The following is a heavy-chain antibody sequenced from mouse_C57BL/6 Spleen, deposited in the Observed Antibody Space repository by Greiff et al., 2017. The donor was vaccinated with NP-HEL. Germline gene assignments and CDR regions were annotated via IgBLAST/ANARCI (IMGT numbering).Heavy chain of an antibody. J-gene: IGHJ2*01. CDR1: GFTFSSYA. D-gene: IGHD1-1*01. CDR3: ARDGSNLYYFDY. CDR2: ISDGGSYT. Sequence: EVKVEESGGGLVKPGGSLKLSCAASGFTFSSYAMSWVRQTPEKRLEWVATISDGGSYTYYPDNVKGRFTISRDNAKNNLYLQMSHLKSEDTAMYYCARDGSNLYYFDYWGQGTTLTVSS. V-gene: IGHV5-4*01.